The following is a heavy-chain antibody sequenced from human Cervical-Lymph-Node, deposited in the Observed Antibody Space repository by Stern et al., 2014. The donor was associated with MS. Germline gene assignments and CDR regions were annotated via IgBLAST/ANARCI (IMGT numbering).Heavy chain of an antibody. J-gene: IGHJ4*02. CDR1: GLPFNTYS. V-gene: IGHV3-21*01. D-gene: IGHD3-3*01. CDR3: ATKRSISGAAFDY. Sequence: EVPLVESGGGLVKPGGALRLSCAASGLPFNTYSMNWVLQAPGKGLELACSITSSSVYRYYVDSVKGRFTISRDNARNSLFLQMNSLRVEDTAVYYCATKRSISGAAFDYWGQGALVTVS. CDR2: ITSSSVYR.